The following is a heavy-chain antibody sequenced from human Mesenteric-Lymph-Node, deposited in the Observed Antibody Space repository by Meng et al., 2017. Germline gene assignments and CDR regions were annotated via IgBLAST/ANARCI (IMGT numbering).Heavy chain of an antibody. D-gene: IGHD3-22*01. J-gene: IGHJ4*02. Sequence: GRLGRSGAVVKKPGASVKVSCKASGYTFTGYYMHWVRQAPGQGLEWMGRINPNSGGTNYAQKFQGRVTMTRDTSISTAYMELSRLRSDDTAVYYCAKDRGSMIVVAPGDYWGQGTLVTVSS. CDR3: AKDRGSMIVVAPGDY. V-gene: IGHV1-2*06. CDR1: GYTFTGYY. CDR2: INPNSGGT.